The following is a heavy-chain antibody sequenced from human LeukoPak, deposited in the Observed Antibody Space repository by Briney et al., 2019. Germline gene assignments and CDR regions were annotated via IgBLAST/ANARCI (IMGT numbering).Heavy chain of an antibody. D-gene: IGHD3-10*01. CDR3: ASIPYGGRWFDP. V-gene: IGHV1-69*05. J-gene: IGHJ5*02. CDR1: GGTFSSYA. CDR2: IIPIFGTA. Sequence: ASVKVSCKASGGTFSSYAISWVRQAPGQGLEWMGGIIPIFGTANYAQKFQGRVTITTGESTSTAYMELSSLRSEDTAVYYCASIPYGGRWFDPWGQGTLVTVSS.